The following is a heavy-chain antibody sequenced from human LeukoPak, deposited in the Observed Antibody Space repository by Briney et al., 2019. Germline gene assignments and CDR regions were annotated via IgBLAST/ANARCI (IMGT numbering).Heavy chain of an antibody. J-gene: IGHJ5*02. V-gene: IGHV4-59*12. CDR1: GGSISSYY. Sequence: SETLSLTCTVSGGSISSYYWSWIRQPPGKGLEWIGYIYYSGSTNYNPSLKSRVTISVDTSKNQFSLKLSSVTAADTAVYYCAREGSYYGSGMPNWFDPWGQGTLVTVSS. CDR2: IYYSGST. D-gene: IGHD3-10*01. CDR3: AREGSYYGSGMPNWFDP.